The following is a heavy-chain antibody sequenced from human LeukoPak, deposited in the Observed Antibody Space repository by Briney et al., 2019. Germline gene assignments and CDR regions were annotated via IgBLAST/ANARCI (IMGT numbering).Heavy chain of an antibody. D-gene: IGHD2-21*02. J-gene: IGHJ4*02. CDR2: ISGSGGST. Sequence: GGSPRLSCAASGFTFSSYAMSWVRQAPGKGLEWVSAISGSGGSTYYADSVKGRFTISRDNSKNTLYLQMNSLRAEDTAVYYCEKDQGGDFFYFDCWGQGTLVTVS. V-gene: IGHV3-23*01. CDR3: EKDQGGDFFYFDC. CDR1: GFTFSSYA.